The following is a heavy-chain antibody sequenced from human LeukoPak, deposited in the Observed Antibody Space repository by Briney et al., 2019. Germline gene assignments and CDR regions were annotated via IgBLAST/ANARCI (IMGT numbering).Heavy chain of an antibody. V-gene: IGHV3-23*01. CDR1: GFNFGDYA. D-gene: IGHD1-14*01. Sequence: PGGSLRLSCTASGFNFGDYAMNWVRQAPGKGLEWVSAISGSGGTTYYADSVKGRFTISRDNSKNTLYLQMNSLRAADTALYYCAKPAKTDYADYWGQGTLVTVSS. J-gene: IGHJ4*02. CDR3: AKPAKTDYADY. CDR2: ISGSGGTT.